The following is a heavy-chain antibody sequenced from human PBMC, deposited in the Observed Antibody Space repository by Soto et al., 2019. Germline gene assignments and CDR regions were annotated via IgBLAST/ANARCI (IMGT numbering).Heavy chain of an antibody. J-gene: IGHJ6*02. CDR2: INNDGSGT. CDR1: GFTFRRYW. Sequence: EVRLVESGGGLVQPGGSLRLSCAASGFTFRRYWMHWVRQAPGKGLVWVSRINNDGSGTHYADSVKGRFTISRDNAKNTLYLQMNSLRAEDTAVDYCAREPVAGDYGMDVWGQGTPVTVSS. V-gene: IGHV3-74*01. CDR3: AREPVAGDYGMDV. D-gene: IGHD6-19*01.